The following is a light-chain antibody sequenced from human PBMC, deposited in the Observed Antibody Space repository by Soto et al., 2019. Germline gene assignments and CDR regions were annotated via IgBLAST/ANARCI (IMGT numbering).Light chain of an antibody. CDR2: DVT. J-gene: IGLJ1*01. V-gene: IGLV2-14*03. CDR3: SSYTTSNTRQMV. Sequence: QSALTQPASVSGSPGQSITISCTGTSRDVGGYNYVSWYQHHPGKAPKLIIYDVTHRPSGVSNPFSGSKSGNTASLTISGLQPEDEADYYCSSYTTSNTRQMVFGTGTKVTVL. CDR1: SRDVGGYNY.